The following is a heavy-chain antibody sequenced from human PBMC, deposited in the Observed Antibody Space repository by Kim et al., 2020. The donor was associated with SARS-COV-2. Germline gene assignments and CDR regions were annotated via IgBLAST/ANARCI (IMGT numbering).Heavy chain of an antibody. CDR3: ARLAAAGTFDY. Sequence: GGSLRLSCAASGFTFSSYAMHWVRQAPGKGLEWVAVISYDGSNKYYADSVKGRFTISRDNSKNTLYLQMNSLRAEDTAVYYCARLAAAGTFDYWGQGTL. D-gene: IGHD6-13*01. V-gene: IGHV3-30*04. J-gene: IGHJ4*02. CDR2: ISYDGSNK. CDR1: GFTFSSYA.